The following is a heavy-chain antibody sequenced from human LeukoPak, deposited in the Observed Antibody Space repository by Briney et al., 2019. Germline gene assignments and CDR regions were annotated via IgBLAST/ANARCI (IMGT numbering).Heavy chain of an antibody. CDR1: GFTFSSHG. CDR2: IWFDGSNN. CDR3: ARGFPPAGDLFPLDY. V-gene: IGHV3-33*01. Sequence: PGRSLRLSCAASGFTFSSHGMHWVRQAPGKGLEWVAVIWFDGSNNYYVDSVKGRFTISRDNSKNTLYLQMNSLRAEDTAVYYCARGFPPAGDLFPLDYWGQGTLVTVSS. D-gene: IGHD2-21*01. J-gene: IGHJ4*02.